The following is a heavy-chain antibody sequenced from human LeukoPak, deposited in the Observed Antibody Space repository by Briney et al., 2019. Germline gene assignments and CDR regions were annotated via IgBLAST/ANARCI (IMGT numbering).Heavy chain of an antibody. CDR2: LNPNGGGT. J-gene: IGHJ4*02. CDR3: ARDVIPTYYYDSSGYSYDY. CDR1: GYTFTGYY. V-gene: IGHV1-2*02. Sequence: ASVKVSCKASGYTFTGYYMHWVRQAPGQGLEWMGWLNPNGGGTNYAQKFQGRVTMTRDTSISTAYMELSRLRSDDTAVYYCARDVIPTYYYDSSGYSYDYWGQGTLVTVSS. D-gene: IGHD3-22*01.